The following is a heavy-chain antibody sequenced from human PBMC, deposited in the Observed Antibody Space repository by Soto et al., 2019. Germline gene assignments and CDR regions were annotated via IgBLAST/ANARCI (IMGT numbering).Heavy chain of an antibody. Sequence: QVQLVQSGAEVKKPGSSVKVSCKASGVTFSSYAISWVRQAPGQGLEWMGGIIPIFGTANYAQKFQGRVTITADESTRTAYMELSSLRYEDTAVYYCARDPGDYSLGGGDYWGQGTLVTVSS. D-gene: IGHD2-15*01. V-gene: IGHV1-69*01. CDR1: GVTFSSYA. CDR3: ARDPGDYSLGGGDY. J-gene: IGHJ4*02. CDR2: IIPIFGTA.